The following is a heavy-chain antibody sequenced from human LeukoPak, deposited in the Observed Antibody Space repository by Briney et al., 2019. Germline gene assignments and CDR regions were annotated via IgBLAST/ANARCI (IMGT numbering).Heavy chain of an antibody. Sequence: SETLSLTCTVSGGSISSSRDYWGWIRQPPGKGLEWIGNIYYSGDTYYSPSLKSRVTISVDTSKNQFSLKLSSVTAADTAVYYCARQRQYQLPDSWGQGTLVTVSS. D-gene: IGHD2-2*01. CDR2: IYYSGDT. V-gene: IGHV4-39*01. CDR1: GGSISSSRDY. CDR3: ARQRQYQLPDS. J-gene: IGHJ4*02.